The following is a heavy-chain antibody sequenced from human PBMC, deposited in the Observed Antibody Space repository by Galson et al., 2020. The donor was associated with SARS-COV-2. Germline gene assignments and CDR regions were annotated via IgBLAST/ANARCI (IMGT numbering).Heavy chain of an antibody. J-gene: IGHJ4*02. Sequence: ASVTVSCQASGYTFISFYIHWVRQAPGQGLAWVGVINPSGDISSYVRKFRGRVTVTMDMSRQTVYMELSSLTSEDTAVYYCAREWGDNNSSVFDDWGQGSLVVVSS. V-gene: IGHV1-46*01. CDR1: GYTFISFY. CDR2: INPSGDIS. CDR3: AREWGDNNSSVFDD. D-gene: IGHD2-21*01.